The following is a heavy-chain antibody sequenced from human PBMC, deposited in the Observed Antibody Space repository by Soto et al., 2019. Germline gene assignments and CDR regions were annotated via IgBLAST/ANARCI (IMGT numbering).Heavy chain of an antibody. V-gene: IGHV1-8*01. D-gene: IGHD6-19*01. Sequence: SVKGSCKASGYTFTSYDINWVRQATVQGLEWMGWMNPNSGNTGYAQKFQGRVTMTRNTSISTAYMELSSLRSEDTAVYYCAISLPPRYSSGWYGYWGQGTLVTVSS. CDR2: MNPNSGNT. J-gene: IGHJ4*02. CDR1: GYTFTSYD. CDR3: AISLPPRYSSGWYGY.